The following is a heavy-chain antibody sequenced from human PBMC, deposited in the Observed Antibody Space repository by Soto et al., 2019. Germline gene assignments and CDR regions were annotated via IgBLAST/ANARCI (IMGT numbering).Heavy chain of an antibody. CDR3: ERVCDFWSGYWKGYYYYGMDV. Sequence: QVQLVQSGAEVKKPGASVKVSCKASGYTFTGYYMHWVRQAPGQGLEGMGWINPNSGGTNYAQKSQGRVTITGDTWISTGYMELRRLRSDDTAVYYCERVCDFWSGYWKGYYYYGMDVWGQGTTVTVSS. D-gene: IGHD3-3*01. J-gene: IGHJ6*01. CDR1: GYTFTGYY. CDR2: INPNSGGT. V-gene: IGHV1-2*02.